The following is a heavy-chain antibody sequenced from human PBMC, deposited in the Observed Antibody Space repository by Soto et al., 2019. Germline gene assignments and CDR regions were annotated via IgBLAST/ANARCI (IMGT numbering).Heavy chain of an antibody. V-gene: IGHV4-39*01. CDR3: ARHTPAISISDH. J-gene: IGHJ4*02. CDR2: IYYSGST. D-gene: IGHD2-15*01. Sequence: PSETLSLTCAVSGGSIISGGYSWSWIRQPPGKGLEWIGSIYYSGSTYYNPSLKSRVTISVDTSKNQFSLKLSSVTAADTAVYYCARHTPAISISDHWGQGTLVTVSS. CDR1: GGSIISGGYS.